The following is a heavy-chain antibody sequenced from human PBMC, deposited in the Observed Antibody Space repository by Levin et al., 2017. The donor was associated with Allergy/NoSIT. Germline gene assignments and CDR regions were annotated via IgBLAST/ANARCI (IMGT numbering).Heavy chain of an antibody. Sequence: GGSLRLSCAASGFTFSSYSMNWVRQAPGKGLEWVSYISSSSSTIYYADSVKGRFTISRDNAKNSLYLQMNSLRDEDTAVYYCARADTVVSGWYSFDYWGQGTLVTVSS. CDR2: ISSSSSTI. V-gene: IGHV3-48*02. D-gene: IGHD6-19*01. J-gene: IGHJ4*02. CDR1: GFTFSSYS. CDR3: ARADTVVSGWYSFDY.